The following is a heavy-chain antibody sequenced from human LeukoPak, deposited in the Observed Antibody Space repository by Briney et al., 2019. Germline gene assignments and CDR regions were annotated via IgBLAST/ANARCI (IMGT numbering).Heavy chain of an antibody. D-gene: IGHD4-11*01. V-gene: IGHV3-30*02. CDR2: IRYDGSNK. CDR1: GFTFSNYG. Sequence: GGSLRLSCAASGFTFSNYGMHWVRQAPGKGLEWVAFIRYDGSNKYYADSVKGRFTISRDNSKNTLYLQMNSLRAEDTAVYYCAKDGVLFSYYPYYFDYWGQGTLVTVSS. CDR3: AKDGVLFSYYPYYFDY. J-gene: IGHJ4*02.